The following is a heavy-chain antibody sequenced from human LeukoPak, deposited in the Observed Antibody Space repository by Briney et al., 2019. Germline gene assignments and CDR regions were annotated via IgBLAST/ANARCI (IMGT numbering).Heavy chain of an antibody. V-gene: IGHV3-23*01. CDR2: ISGSGGST. CDR3: AKAGGESMYYFDY. Sequence: GGSLRLSCAASGFTFSSYGMSWVRQAPGKGLEWVSAISGSGGSTYYADSVKGRFTISRDNSKNTLYLQMNSLRAEDTAVYYCAKAGGESMYYFDYWGQGTLVTVSS. CDR1: GFTFSSYG. D-gene: IGHD3-16*01. J-gene: IGHJ4*02.